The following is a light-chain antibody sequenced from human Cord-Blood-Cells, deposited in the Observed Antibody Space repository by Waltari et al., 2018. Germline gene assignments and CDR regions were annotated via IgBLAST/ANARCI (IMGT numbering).Light chain of an antibody. CDR2: EVS. J-gene: IGLJ1*01. CDR3: SSYAGSNNFV. V-gene: IGLV2-8*01. Sequence: QSALTQPPSASGSPGQSVTISCTGTSSEVGGDNYVSWYQQHPGKAPKLMIYEVSKRPSGVPDRFSGSKSGNTASLTVSGLQAEDEADYYCSSYAGSNNFVFGTGTKVTVL. CDR1: SSEVGGDNY.